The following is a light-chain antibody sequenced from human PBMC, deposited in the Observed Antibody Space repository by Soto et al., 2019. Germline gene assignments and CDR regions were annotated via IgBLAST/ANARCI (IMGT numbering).Light chain of an antibody. CDR2: GNS. J-gene: IGLJ1*01. CDR3: QSYDTRLSGSV. V-gene: IGLV1-40*01. Sequence: QPVLTQPPSVSGAPGQRVTISCTGSSSNIGAGYDIHWYQQLPGTAPKLLIYGNSNRPSGVPDRFSGSKSGTSASLAITGLQAEDEADYYCQSYDTRLSGSVFGTGTKLTVL. CDR1: SSNIGAGYD.